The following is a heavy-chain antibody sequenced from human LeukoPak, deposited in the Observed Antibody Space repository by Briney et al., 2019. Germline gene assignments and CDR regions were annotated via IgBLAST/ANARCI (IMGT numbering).Heavy chain of an antibody. CDR2: IWYDGSKK. D-gene: IGHD3-16*01. Sequence: GGALTLSCAASGFSFDTHGMHWVRQAPGKGLEWVAVIWYDGSKKYYADSVKGRFTISRDNSKKSLFLQMNSLRAEDTALYYCARHVFADSSGGSFDFWGQGTLVTVSS. CDR3: ARHVFADSSGGSFDF. J-gene: IGHJ4*02. CDR1: GFSFDTHG. V-gene: IGHV3-33*08.